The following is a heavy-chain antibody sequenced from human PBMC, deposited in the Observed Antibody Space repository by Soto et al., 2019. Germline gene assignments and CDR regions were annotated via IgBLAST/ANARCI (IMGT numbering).Heavy chain of an antibody. D-gene: IGHD4-17*01. J-gene: IGHJ4*02. Sequence: QVQLVQSGAEVKPPGASVKVSCKASGYTFTGFYIHWVRQAPGQGLEWMGWTSTDTGGTNYADKFKGWVTVTRDTSTSTAYMEVRRLTADDTAVYYCARSNAPTVTTPSFDYWGQGTLVTVSS. CDR3: ARSNAPTVTTPSFDY. CDR1: GYTFTGFY. CDR2: TSTDTGGT. V-gene: IGHV1-2*04.